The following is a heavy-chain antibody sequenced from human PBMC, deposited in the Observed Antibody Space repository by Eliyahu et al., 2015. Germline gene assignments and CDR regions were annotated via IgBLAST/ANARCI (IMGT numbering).Heavy chain of an antibody. Sequence: QVQLVESGGGVVQPGRSLXLSCAASGFTFSSYGMHWVRQAPGKGLEWVAVISYDGSNKYYTDSVKGRFTISRDNSKNTLYLQMNSLRAEDTAVYYCAKDDGKYGMDVWGQGTTVTVSS. D-gene: IGHD5-24*01. V-gene: IGHV3-30*18. CDR2: ISYDGSNK. CDR3: AKDDGKYGMDV. J-gene: IGHJ6*02. CDR1: GFTFSSYG.